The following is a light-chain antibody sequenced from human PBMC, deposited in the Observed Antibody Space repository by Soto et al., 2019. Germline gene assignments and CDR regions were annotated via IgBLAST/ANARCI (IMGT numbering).Light chain of an antibody. V-gene: IGLV4-60*02. J-gene: IGLJ3*02. CDR2: LERSGSY. CDR3: ETWDSNTWV. CDR1: SGHSGYI. Sequence: QPVLTQSSSASASLGSSVKLTCTLSSGHSGYIIAWHQQQPGKIPRYLMKLERSGSYNKGSGVPDGFSGSSSGADRYLTISNLQFEDEADYYCETWDSNTWVFGGGTKLTVL.